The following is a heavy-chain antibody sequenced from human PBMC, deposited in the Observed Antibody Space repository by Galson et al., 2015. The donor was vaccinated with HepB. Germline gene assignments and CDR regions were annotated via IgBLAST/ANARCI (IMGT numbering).Heavy chain of an antibody. V-gene: IGHV1-69*06. J-gene: IGHJ4*02. CDR3: ARGPELPFLEDGGGSAVDLCSY. CDR1: GGTFSSYA. D-gene: IGHD1-14*01. Sequence: SVKVSCKASGGTFSSYAISWVRQAPGQGLEWMGGIIPIFGTANYAQKFQGRVTITADKSTSTAYMELSSLRSEDTAVYYCARGPELPFLEDGGGSAVDLCSYWGQGTLVTVSS. CDR2: IIPIFGTA.